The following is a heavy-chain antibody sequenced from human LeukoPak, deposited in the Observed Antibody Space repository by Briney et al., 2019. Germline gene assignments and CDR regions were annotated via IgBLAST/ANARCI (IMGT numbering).Heavy chain of an antibody. J-gene: IGHJ4*02. V-gene: IGHV4-61*02. CDR3: ARDTGSGWFDY. CDR2: ISTSGTT. CDR1: GGSVSGGNYY. D-gene: IGHD6-19*01. Sequence: PSQTMSLTCTVYGGSVSGGNYYWSWIRQPAGKGLEWIGRISTSGTTNYNPSLKSRITISIGTSKNQFSLNLSSVTAADTAVYYCARDTGSGWFDYWGQGTLVTVSS.